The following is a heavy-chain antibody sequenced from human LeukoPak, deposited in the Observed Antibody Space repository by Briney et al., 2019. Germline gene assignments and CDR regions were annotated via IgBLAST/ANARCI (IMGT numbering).Heavy chain of an antibody. CDR2: INTNTGNP. CDR1: GYTFTSYA. V-gene: IGHV7-4-1*02. CDR3: ARVGGLYGDQNWFDP. Sequence: ASVKVSCKASGYTFTSYAMNWVRQAPGQGLEWMGWINTNTGNPTYAQGFTGRIVFSLDTSVSTAYLQISSLKAEDTAVYYCARVGGLYGDQNWFDPWGQGTLVTVSS. J-gene: IGHJ5*02. D-gene: IGHD4-17*01.